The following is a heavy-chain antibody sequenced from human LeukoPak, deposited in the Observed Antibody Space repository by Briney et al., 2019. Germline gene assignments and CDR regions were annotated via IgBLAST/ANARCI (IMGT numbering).Heavy chain of an antibody. CDR3: ARGGGAARLFDY. Sequence: GGSLRLSCAASGFTVSNNYMSWVRQAPGKGLEWVSVIYSGGNTYYADSVKGRFTISRHNSMNTLYLQMNSLRTEDTAVYYCARGGGAARLFDYWGQGTLVTASS. J-gene: IGHJ4*02. CDR1: GFTVSNNY. CDR2: IYSGGNT. V-gene: IGHV3-53*04. D-gene: IGHD6-6*01.